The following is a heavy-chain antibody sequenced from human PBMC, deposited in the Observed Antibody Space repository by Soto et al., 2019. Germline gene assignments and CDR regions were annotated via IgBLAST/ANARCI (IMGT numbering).Heavy chain of an antibody. Sequence: QVQLVQSGAEVKKPGASVKVSCKASGYTFTGYYMHWVRQAPGQGLEWMGWMNPNSGGTNYAQKFQGWVTMTRDTSISTAYMELSRLRSDDTAVYYCAREEKNCSSTSCYTSFLDYWGQGTLVTVSS. CDR3: AREEKNCSSTSCYTSFLDY. CDR2: MNPNSGGT. J-gene: IGHJ4*02. V-gene: IGHV1-2*04. CDR1: GYTFTGYY. D-gene: IGHD2-2*02.